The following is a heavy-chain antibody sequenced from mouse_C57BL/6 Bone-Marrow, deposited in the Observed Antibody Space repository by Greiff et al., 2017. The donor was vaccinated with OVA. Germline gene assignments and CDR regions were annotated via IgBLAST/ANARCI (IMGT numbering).Heavy chain of an antibody. Sequence: EVQLVESVGGLVQPGGSLKLSCAASGFTFSDYYMYWVRQTPEKRLEWVAYISNGGGSTYYPDTVKGRFTISRDNAKNTLYLQMSRLKSEDTAMYYCARRPLGHYAMDYWGQGTSVTVSS. CDR3: ARRPLGHYAMDY. CDR2: ISNGGGST. D-gene: IGHD4-1*01. CDR1: GFTFSDYY. J-gene: IGHJ4*01. V-gene: IGHV5-12*01.